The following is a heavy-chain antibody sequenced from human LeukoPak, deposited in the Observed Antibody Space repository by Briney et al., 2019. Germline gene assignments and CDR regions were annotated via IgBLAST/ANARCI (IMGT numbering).Heavy chain of an antibody. CDR1: GGSIRSSSYY. D-gene: IGHD6-6*01. CDR2: IYYSGTT. V-gene: IGHV4-39*01. CDR3: ATQVGAARTYFDY. J-gene: IGHJ4*02. Sequence: SETLSLTCAVSGGSIRSSSYYWGWIRQLPGKGLEWIGSIYYSGTTYYNPSLKSRVTISVDTSKNQFSLNLNSVTAADTAVYYCATQVGAARTYFDYWGQGTLVTVSS.